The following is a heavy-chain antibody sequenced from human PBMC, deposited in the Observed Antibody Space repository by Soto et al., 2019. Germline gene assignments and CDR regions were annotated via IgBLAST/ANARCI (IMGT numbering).Heavy chain of an antibody. J-gene: IGHJ5*02. CDR1: GFTFSSYS. D-gene: IGHD3-10*01. CDR2: ISSSSSTI. V-gene: IGHV3-48*04. Sequence: GGSLRLSCAASGFTFSSYSMNWVRQAPGKGLEWVSYISSSSSTIYYADSVKGRFTISRDNAKNSLYLQINSLTAEDTAVYYCARTRAAVVGSRYWFDPWGQGTLVTVSS. CDR3: ARTRAAVVGSRYWFDP.